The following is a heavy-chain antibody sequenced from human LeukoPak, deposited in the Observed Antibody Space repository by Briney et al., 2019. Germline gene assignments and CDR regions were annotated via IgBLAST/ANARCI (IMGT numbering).Heavy chain of an antibody. CDR1: GFTFSSYW. Sequence: PGGSLRLSCAASGFTFSSYWMHWVRQAPGKGLVWVSRINSDGSTTDYADSVKGRFTISRDNAKNSLYLQMNSLRAEDTAVYYCARRSMVRGSPNWFDPWGQGTLVTVSS. V-gene: IGHV3-74*01. D-gene: IGHD3-10*01. CDR2: INSDGSTT. J-gene: IGHJ5*02. CDR3: ARRSMVRGSPNWFDP.